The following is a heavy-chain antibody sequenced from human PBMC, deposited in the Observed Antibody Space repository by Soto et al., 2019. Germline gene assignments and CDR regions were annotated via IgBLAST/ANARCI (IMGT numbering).Heavy chain of an antibody. CDR2: IIPIFGTA. CDR1: GGTFSSYA. Sequence: ASVKVSCKASGGTFSSYAISWVRQAPGQGLEWMGGIIPIFGTANYAQKFQGRVTITADESTSTAYMELSSLRSEDTAVYYCARPQVLSPLVYVGMDVWGQGTTVTVSS. CDR3: ARPQVLSPLVYVGMDV. V-gene: IGHV1-69*13. J-gene: IGHJ6*02. D-gene: IGHD6-6*01.